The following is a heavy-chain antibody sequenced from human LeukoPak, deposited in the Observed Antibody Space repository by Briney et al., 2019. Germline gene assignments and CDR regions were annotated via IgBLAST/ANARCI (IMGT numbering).Heavy chain of an antibody. D-gene: IGHD3-22*01. V-gene: IGHV4-59*08. CDR1: GGSISSYY. J-gene: IGHJ3*02. CDR2: IYYSGST. Sequence: SETLSLTCTVSGGSISSYYWSWIRQPPGKGLEWIGYIYYSGSTNYNPSLKSRVTISVDTSKNQFSRKLSSVTAADTAVYYCARRGDYDSSGYYSPHAFDIWGQGTMVTVSS. CDR3: ARRGDYDSSGYYSPHAFDI.